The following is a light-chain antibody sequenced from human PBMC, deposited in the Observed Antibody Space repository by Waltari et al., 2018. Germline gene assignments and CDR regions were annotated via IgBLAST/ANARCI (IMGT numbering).Light chain of an antibody. V-gene: IGLV3-1*01. CDR1: ELGNKF. J-gene: IGLJ2*01. CDR3: QAWDRTTAV. CDR2: QDD. Sequence: SYELSQPPSESVSPGQTAVISCSGDELGNKFFWWYQQKPGQSPVLVLYQDDKRPSGIPERLPGSNAGTRATLIIVGTQPMDEADYYCQAWDRTTAVFGGGTKLTVL.